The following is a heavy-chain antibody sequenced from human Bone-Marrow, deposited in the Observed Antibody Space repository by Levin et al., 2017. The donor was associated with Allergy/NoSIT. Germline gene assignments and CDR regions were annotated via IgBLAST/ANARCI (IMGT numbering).Heavy chain of an antibody. CDR2: ISYDGSNK. D-gene: IGHD3-3*01. CDR1: GFTFSSYA. V-gene: IGHV3-30-3*01. CDR3: AREGESRGWRRLRFLEAIDYYYYGMDV. J-gene: IGHJ6*02. Sequence: GGSLRLSCAASGFTFSSYAMHWVRQAPGKGLEWVAVISYDGSNKYYADSVKGRFTISRDNSKNTLYLQMNSLRAEDTAVYYCAREGESRGWRRLRFLEAIDYYYYGMDVWGQGTTVTVSS.